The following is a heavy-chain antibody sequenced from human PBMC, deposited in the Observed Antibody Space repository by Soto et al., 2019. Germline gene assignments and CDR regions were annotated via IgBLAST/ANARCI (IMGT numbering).Heavy chain of an antibody. Sequence: QVQLVQSGAEVKKPGSSVKVSCKASGGTFSSYAISWVRQAPGQGLEWMGGIIPIFGTANYAQKFQGRVTITADESTSTAYMEVSGLRSEDTAVYYCASLGYCSSTSGYKRGYGMDDWGQGTTVTVSS. CDR2: IIPIFGTA. J-gene: IGHJ6*02. CDR3: ASLGYCSSTSGYKRGYGMDD. D-gene: IGHD2-2*02. CDR1: GGTFSSYA. V-gene: IGHV1-69*01.